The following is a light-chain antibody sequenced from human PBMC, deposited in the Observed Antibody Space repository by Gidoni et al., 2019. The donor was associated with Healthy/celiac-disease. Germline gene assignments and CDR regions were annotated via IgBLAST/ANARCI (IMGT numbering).Light chain of an antibody. J-gene: IGKJ1*01. CDR3: QQYGSSPPWT. CDR1: QSVSSSY. Sequence: EIVLTQSPGTLSLSPGERATLSCRARQSVSSSYLAWYQQKPGQAPRLLIYGASSRATGIPDRFSGSGSGTDFTLTISRLEPEGFAVYYCQQYGSSPPWTFGQGTKVEIK. CDR2: GAS. V-gene: IGKV3-20*01.